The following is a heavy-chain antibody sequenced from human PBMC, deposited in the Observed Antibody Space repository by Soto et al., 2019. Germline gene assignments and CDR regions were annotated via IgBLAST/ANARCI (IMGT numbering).Heavy chain of an antibody. CDR2: IIPILGIA. Sequence: GASVKVSCKASGGTFSSYTISWVRQAPGQGLEWMGRIIPILGIANYAQKFQGRVTITADRSTSTAYMELSSLRSEDTAVYYCARGIGSGYDYNYWGQGTLVTVSS. D-gene: IGHD5-12*01. CDR1: GGTFSSYT. V-gene: IGHV1-69*02. J-gene: IGHJ4*02. CDR3: ARGIGSGYDYNY.